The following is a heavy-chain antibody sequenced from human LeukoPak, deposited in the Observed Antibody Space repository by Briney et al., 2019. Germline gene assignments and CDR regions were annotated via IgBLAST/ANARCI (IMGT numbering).Heavy chain of an antibody. CDR1: GGSISSSSYY. J-gene: IGHJ3*02. CDR2: IYYSGST. D-gene: IGHD3-22*01. V-gene: IGHV4-39*01. Sequence: PSETLSLTCTVSGGSISSSSYYWGSIRQPPGKGLEWIGSIYYSGSTYYNPSLKSRVPISGDTSKNQFSLKLSAVTAADTAVYYCARLGTYYYDSSGYFDAFDIWGQGTMVTVSS. CDR3: ARLGTYYYDSSGYFDAFDI.